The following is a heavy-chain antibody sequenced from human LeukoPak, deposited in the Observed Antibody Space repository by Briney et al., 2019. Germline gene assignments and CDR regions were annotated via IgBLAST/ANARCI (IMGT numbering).Heavy chain of an antibody. CDR1: GGSINSYY. Sequence: SETLSLTCTVSGGSINSYYWSWIRQPPGKGLEWIGYIYNSGNTNYNPSLKSRVTISVDTSKNQFSLKLRSVTAADTAVYYCARGGATVTTPLNWFDPWGQGTLVTVSS. D-gene: IGHD4-17*01. J-gene: IGHJ5*02. CDR2: IYNSGNT. V-gene: IGHV4-59*12. CDR3: ARGGATVTTPLNWFDP.